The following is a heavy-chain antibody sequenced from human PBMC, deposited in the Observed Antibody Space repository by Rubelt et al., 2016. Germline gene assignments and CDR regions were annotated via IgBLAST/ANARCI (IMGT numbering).Heavy chain of an antibody. Sequence: QLQLQESGPGLVKPSETLSLTCTVSGGSISSSSYYWGWIRQPPGKGLEWIGSIYHSGSTYYNPSLMSRVTISVDTSKNQFSLKLSSVTAADTAVYYCARGEIVVVVAGGGDWFDPWGQGTLVTVSS. J-gene: IGHJ5*02. V-gene: IGHV4-39*07. CDR1: GGSISSSSYY. D-gene: IGHD2-15*01. CDR2: IYHSGST. CDR3: ARGEIVVVVAGGGDWFDP.